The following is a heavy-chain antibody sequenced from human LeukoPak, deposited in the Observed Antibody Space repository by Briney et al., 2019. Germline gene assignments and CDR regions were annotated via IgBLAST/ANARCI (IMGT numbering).Heavy chain of an antibody. Sequence: EASVKVSCKASGYTFTSYGISWVRQAPGQGLEWMGWISAYNGNTNYAQKLQGRVTMTTDTSTSTAYMELRSLRCDDTAVYYCARADIVVVVAADYYFDYWGQGTLVTVSS. CDR3: ARADIVVVVAADYYFDY. V-gene: IGHV1-18*01. D-gene: IGHD2-15*01. J-gene: IGHJ4*02. CDR1: GYTFTSYG. CDR2: ISAYNGNT.